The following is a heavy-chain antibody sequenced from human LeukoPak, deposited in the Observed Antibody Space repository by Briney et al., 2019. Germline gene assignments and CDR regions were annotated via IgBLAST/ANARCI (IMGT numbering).Heavy chain of an antibody. CDR3: ARGEGVSQLLIDY. D-gene: IGHD2-2*01. CDR1: GGSISSYY. Sequence: SSETLSLTCTVSGGSISSYYWSWIRQPPGKGLEWIGCIYYSGSTNYNPSLKSRVTISVDTSKNQFSLKLSSVTAADTAVYYCARGEGVSQLLIDYWGQGTLVTVSS. V-gene: IGHV4-59*08. J-gene: IGHJ4*02. CDR2: IYYSGST.